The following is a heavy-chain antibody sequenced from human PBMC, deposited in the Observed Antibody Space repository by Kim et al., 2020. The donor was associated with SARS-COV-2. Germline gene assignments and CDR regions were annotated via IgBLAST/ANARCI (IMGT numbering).Heavy chain of an antibody. CDR1: GFTFSSYG. CDR2: ISYDGSNK. CDR3: AKSRMLVGITMVRGVIIKAAFDY. Sequence: GGSRRLSCAASGFTFSSYGMHWVRQAPGKGLEWVAVISYDGSNKYYADSVKGRFTISRDNSKNTLYLQMNSLRAEDTAVYYCAKSRMLVGITMVRGVIIKAAFDYWGQGTLVTASS. J-gene: IGHJ4*02. V-gene: IGHV3-30*18. D-gene: IGHD3-10*01.